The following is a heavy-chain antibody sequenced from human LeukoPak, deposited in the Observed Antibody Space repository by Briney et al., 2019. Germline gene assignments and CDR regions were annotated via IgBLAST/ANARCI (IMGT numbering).Heavy chain of an antibody. CDR1: GGSLSAYY. D-gene: IGHD4-23*01. CDR3: ARYLDYGGNSRVFQH. CDR2: INHGGST. Sequence: SATLSLTCAVYGGSLSAYYWTWIRQPPGKGLEWIGEINHGGSTNYNPSLKSRVTISIDTSKNQFSLKLSSVTAADTAVYYCARYLDYGGNSRVFQHWGQGTLVTVSS. J-gene: IGHJ1*01. V-gene: IGHV4-34*01.